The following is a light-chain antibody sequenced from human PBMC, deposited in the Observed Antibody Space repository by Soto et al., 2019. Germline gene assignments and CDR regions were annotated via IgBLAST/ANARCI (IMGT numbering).Light chain of an antibody. J-gene: IGLJ1*01. CDR1: SSDVGSYNL. CDR2: EVS. CDR3: CSYAGRTTPYV. V-gene: IGLV2-23*02. Sequence: QSGLTQPASVSGSPGQSITISCTGTSSDVGSYNLVSWYQHHPGKAPKLMIYEVSERPSGVSNRFSGSKSGNTASLTISGLQAEDEADYYCCSYAGRTTPYVFGTGTKVTVL.